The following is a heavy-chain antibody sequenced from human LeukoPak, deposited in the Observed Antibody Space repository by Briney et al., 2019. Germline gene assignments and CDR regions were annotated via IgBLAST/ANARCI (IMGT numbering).Heavy chain of an antibody. Sequence: PSETLSLTCTVSGGSISSGDYYWSWLRQPPGKGLEWIGYIYYSGSTYYNPSLKSRVTISVDTSKNQFSLKLSSVTAADTAVYYCARGGDYYDSSGYYRGLAFDIWGQGTMVTVSS. J-gene: IGHJ3*02. V-gene: IGHV4-30-4*08. CDR1: GGSISSGDYY. CDR3: ARGGDYYDSSGYYRGLAFDI. D-gene: IGHD3-22*01. CDR2: IYYSGST.